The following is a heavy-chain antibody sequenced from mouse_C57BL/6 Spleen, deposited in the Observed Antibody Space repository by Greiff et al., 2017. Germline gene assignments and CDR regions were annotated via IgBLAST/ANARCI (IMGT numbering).Heavy chain of an antibody. CDR3: ARHTYFDY. CDR2: INPSSGYT. CDR1: GYTFTSYT. D-gene: IGHD2-10*02. V-gene: IGHV1-4*01. J-gene: IGHJ2*01. Sequence: VQGVESGAELARPGASVKMSCKASGYTFTSYTMHWVKQRPGQGLEWIGYINPSSGYTKYNQKFKDKATLTADKSSSTAYMQLSSLTSEDSAVYYCARHTYFDYWGQGTTLTVSS.